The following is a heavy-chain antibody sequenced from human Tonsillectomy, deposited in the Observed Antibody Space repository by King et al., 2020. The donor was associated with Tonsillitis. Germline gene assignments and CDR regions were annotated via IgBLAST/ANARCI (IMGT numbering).Heavy chain of an antibody. CDR3: AKVLSVTTVYYYGLDV. CDR2: VSASGDKT. CDR1: GFTFSTYP. J-gene: IGHJ6*02. D-gene: IGHD4-17*01. Sequence: VQLVESGGGLVQPGGSLRLSCAASGFTFSTYPMTWVRQAPGKGLEAISSVSASGDKTYYTDSVRGRFSISRDNSKATVSLQMNSLSAEDTAVYYCAKVLSVTTVYYYGLDVWGQGTTVTVSS. V-gene: IGHV3-23*04.